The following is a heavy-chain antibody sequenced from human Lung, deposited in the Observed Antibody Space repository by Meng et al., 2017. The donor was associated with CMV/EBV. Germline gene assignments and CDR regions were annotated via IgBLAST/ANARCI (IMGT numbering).Heavy chain of an antibody. Sequence: ASXXVSXKASGYTFTSYDINWVRQAAGQGLEWMGWMNTNSGNTGYAQNFQGRVTMTRNTATGTAYMELTSLKSEDTAVYYCAREEILVEASAVGRAKYYYSGMDAWGQGTTVTVSS. CDR2: MNTNSGNT. J-gene: IGHJ6*02. D-gene: IGHD2-15*01. CDR1: GYTFTSYD. CDR3: AREEILVEASAVGRAKYYYSGMDA. V-gene: IGHV1-8*02.